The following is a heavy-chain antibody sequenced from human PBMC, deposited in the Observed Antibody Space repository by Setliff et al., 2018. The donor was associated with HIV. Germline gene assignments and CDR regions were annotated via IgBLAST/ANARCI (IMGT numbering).Heavy chain of an antibody. V-gene: IGHV1-18*01. CDR3: ARDGIAVAAV. CDR1: GYIFSTYG. Sequence: GASVKVSCKASGYIFSTYGINWVRQAPGQGLEWMGWISPFNLKTNFAQNFQGRVTMTADTSAATAYMELSSLRSEDTAVYYCARDGIAVAAVWGQGTLVTVSS. J-gene: IGHJ4*02. CDR2: ISPFNLKT. D-gene: IGHD6-19*01.